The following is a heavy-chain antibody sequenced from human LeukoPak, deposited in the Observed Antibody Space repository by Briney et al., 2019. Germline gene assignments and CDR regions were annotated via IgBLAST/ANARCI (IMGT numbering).Heavy chain of an antibody. J-gene: IGHJ4*02. CDR1: GGSIGSSSYY. V-gene: IGHV4-39*01. Sequence: SETLSLTCTVSGGSIGSSSYYWGWIRQPPGKGLEWIGSIYYSGSTYYNPSLKSRVTISVDTSKNQFSLKLSSVTAADTAVYYCARQLLYYDSSGYIGYWGQGTLVTVSS. CDR2: IYYSGST. CDR3: ARQLLYYDSSGYIGY. D-gene: IGHD3-22*01.